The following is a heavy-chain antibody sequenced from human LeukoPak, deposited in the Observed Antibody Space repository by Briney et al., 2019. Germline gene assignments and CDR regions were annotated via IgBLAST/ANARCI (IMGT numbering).Heavy chain of an antibody. V-gene: IGHV3-21*01. CDR1: GFTFIKYT. CDR3: AREGGTAMVTDY. D-gene: IGHD5-18*01. Sequence: GGSLRLSCAASGFTFIKYTMSWVRQAPGKGLEWVSGVYGASSFETFYADSVKGRFTISRDNAKNSLYLQMNSLRAEDTAVYYCAREGGTAMVTDYWGQGTLVTVSS. CDR2: VYGASSFET. J-gene: IGHJ4*02.